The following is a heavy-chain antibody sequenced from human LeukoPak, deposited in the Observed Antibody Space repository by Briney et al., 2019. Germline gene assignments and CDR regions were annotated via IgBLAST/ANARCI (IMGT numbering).Heavy chain of an antibody. CDR2: IWYDGSNK. CDR1: GFTFSSYG. J-gene: IGHJ4*02. CDR3: ARDNDFLYYFDY. D-gene: IGHD3-3*01. Sequence: GGSLRLCCAASGFTFSSYGMQWVRQAPGKGLEWVAVIWYDGSNKYYADSVKGRFTISRDNSKNTLYLQMNSLRAEDTAVYYCARDNDFLYYFDYWGQGTLVTVSS. V-gene: IGHV3-33*01.